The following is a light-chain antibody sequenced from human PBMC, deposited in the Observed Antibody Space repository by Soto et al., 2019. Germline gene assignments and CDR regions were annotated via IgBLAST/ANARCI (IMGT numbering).Light chain of an antibody. V-gene: IGKV1-9*01. J-gene: IGKJ4*01. CDR2: AAS. CDR3: QQPNSYPLT. CDR1: QGISSY. Sequence: DIQLTQSPSFLSASVGDRVTITCRASQGISSYLGWYQQKPGKAPKLLIYAASTLQSGVPSRFSGSASGTEFTLTISSLQPEDFASYYCQQPNSYPLTFGGGTKVEIK.